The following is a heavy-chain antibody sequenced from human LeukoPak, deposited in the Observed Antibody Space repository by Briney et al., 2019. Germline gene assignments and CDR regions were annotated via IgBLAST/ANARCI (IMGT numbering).Heavy chain of an antibody. Sequence: PGGSLRLSCAASGFTFSSYSMNWVRQAPGKGLEWVSSIGTTSNSMYYADSLKVRFTISRDNAESSPYLQMNSLRVEDTAVYFCAREGITAMADAWNDYWGQGTLVTVSS. CDR3: AREGITAMADAWNDY. J-gene: IGHJ4*02. CDR1: GFTFSSYS. D-gene: IGHD5-18*01. CDR2: IGTTSNSM. V-gene: IGHV3-21*01.